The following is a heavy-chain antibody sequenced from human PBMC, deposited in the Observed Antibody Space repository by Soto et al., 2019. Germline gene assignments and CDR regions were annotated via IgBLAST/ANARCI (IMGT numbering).Heavy chain of an antibody. Sequence: GGSLRLSCAASGFTFSSYAMSWVRQAPGKGLEWVSAISGSGGSTYYADSVKGRFTISRDNSKNTLYLQMNSLRAEDTAVYYCAKDIYDSSGYPTPPPGFDYWGQGTLVTVSS. V-gene: IGHV3-23*01. CDR1: GFTFSSYA. D-gene: IGHD3-22*01. CDR3: AKDIYDSSGYPTPPPGFDY. J-gene: IGHJ4*02. CDR2: ISGSGGST.